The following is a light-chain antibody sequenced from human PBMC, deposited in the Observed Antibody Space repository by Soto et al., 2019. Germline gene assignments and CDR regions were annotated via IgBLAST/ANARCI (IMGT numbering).Light chain of an antibody. CDR2: EVS. Sequence: QSALTQPASVSGSPGQSITISCNGTSSDVGGYNYVSWYQQHPGKAPKLIIYEVSNRPSGVSSRFSGSKSGNTASLTISGLQAEDEADYYCNSYTSKSTGVFGTGTKLTVL. CDR1: SSDVGGYNY. J-gene: IGLJ1*01. CDR3: NSYTSKSTGV. V-gene: IGLV2-14*01.